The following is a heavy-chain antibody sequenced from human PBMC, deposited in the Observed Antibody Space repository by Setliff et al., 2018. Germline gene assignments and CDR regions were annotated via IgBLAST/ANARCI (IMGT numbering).Heavy chain of an antibody. CDR1: GGTFSSYA. D-gene: IGHD2-15*01. CDR2: IIPMFGTT. V-gene: IGHV1-69*13. Sequence: SVKVSCKASGGTFSSYAIDWVRQAPGQGLDWMGGIIPMFGTTNYAQRFRGRVTITADESTTTAYLELSSLRSEDTAVYYCARVRDCSGGICHRGFHHYMDVWGKGTTVTVSS. CDR3: ARVRDCSGGICHRGFHHYMDV. J-gene: IGHJ6*03.